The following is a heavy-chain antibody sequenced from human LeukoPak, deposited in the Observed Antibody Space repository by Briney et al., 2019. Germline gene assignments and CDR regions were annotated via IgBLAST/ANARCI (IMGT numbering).Heavy chain of an antibody. CDR2: IRSKAYGGTT. V-gene: IGHV3-49*03. Sequence: GGSLRLSCTASGFTFGEYAMSWFRQAPGKGLEWVGFIRSKAYGGTTEYAASVKGRFTISRDDSKSIAYLQMNSLKTEDTAVYYCTRDNSGYDYWGQGTLVTVSS. CDR1: GFTFGEYA. CDR3: TRDNSGYDY. J-gene: IGHJ4*02. D-gene: IGHD5-12*01.